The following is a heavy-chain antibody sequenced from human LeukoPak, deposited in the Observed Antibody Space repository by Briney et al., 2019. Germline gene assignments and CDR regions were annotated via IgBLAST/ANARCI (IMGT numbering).Heavy chain of an antibody. CDR1: GGSISSYY. J-gene: IGHJ4*02. CDR3: ARGEPAFSSGWYTYYFDY. CDR2: IYYSGTT. D-gene: IGHD6-19*01. V-gene: IGHV4-59*01. Sequence: SETLSLTRTVSGGSISSYYWSWIRQPPGKGLEWIGYIYYSGTTNYNPSLRSRVAISLDTSKNQFSLKLSSVTAADTAVYYCARGEPAFSSGWYTYYFDYWGQGTLVTVSS.